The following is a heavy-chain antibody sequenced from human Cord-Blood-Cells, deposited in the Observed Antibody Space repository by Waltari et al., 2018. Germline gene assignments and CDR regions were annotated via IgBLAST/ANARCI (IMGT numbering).Heavy chain of an antibody. CDR2: IWYDGSNK. Sequence: QVQLVESGGGVVQPGRSLRLSCAASGFTYSSYGMHCVRPAPGKGLEWVAVIWYDGSNKYYADSVKGRFTISRDNSKNTLYLQMNSLRAEDTAVYYCAREPLVVAATPFDYWGQGTLVTVSS. D-gene: IGHD2-15*01. J-gene: IGHJ4*02. V-gene: IGHV3-33*01. CDR3: AREPLVVAATPFDY. CDR1: GFTYSSYG.